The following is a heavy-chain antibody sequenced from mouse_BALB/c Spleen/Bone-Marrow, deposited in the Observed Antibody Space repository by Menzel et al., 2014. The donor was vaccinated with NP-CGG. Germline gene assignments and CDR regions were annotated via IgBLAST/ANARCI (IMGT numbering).Heavy chain of an antibody. V-gene: IGHV14-4*02. D-gene: IGHD2-4*01. CDR1: GFNIKDYY. J-gene: IGHJ3*01. CDR3: ARWGITTGFAY. Sequence: EVQLQQSGAELVRSGASVKLSCTASGFNIKDYYMHWVKQRPEQGLEWIGWIDPENGDTEYAPKFQGKTTITADTSSNTAYLQLSSLTSEDTAVYYCARWGITTGFAYWGQGTLVTVSA. CDR2: IDPENGDT.